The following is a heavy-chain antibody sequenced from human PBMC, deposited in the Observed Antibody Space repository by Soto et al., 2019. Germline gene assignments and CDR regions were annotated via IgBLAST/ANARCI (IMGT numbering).Heavy chain of an antibody. CDR1: GFTFSSYA. Sequence: GSLRLSCAASGFTFSSYAMSWVRQAPGMGLEWVSGLSGSGGSTYYADSVKGRFTISRDNSKNTLYLQMNSLRAEDTAVYYCAKGVQFFGSGSYYIRYFDYWGQGTLVTVSS. CDR2: LSGSGGST. V-gene: IGHV3-23*01. J-gene: IGHJ4*02. D-gene: IGHD3-10*01. CDR3: AKGVQFFGSGSYYIRYFDY.